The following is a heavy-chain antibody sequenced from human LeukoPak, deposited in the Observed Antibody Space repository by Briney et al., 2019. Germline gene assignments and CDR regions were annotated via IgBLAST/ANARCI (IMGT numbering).Heavy chain of an antibody. J-gene: IGHJ4*02. CDR1: GFTFSSYG. D-gene: IGHD3-9*01. Sequence: GGSLRLSCAASGFTFSSYGMHWVRQAPGKGLEWVAVISYDGSNKYYADSVKGRFTISRDNSKNTLYLQMNSLRAEDTAVYYCAKARRVTGDFDYWGQGTLVTVSS. CDR3: AKARRVTGDFDY. V-gene: IGHV3-30*18. CDR2: ISYDGSNK.